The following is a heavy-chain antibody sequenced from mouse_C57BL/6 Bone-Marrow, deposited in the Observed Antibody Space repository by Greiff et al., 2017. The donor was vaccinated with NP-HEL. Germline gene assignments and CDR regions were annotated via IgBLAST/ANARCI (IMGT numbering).Heavy chain of an antibody. V-gene: IGHV5-4*01. CDR2: ISDGGGYT. J-gene: IGHJ4*01. CDR1: GFTFSSYA. CDR3: ARDLGAMDY. Sequence: EVKLVESGGGLVKPGGSLKLSCAASGFTFSSYAMSWVRQTPEKRLEWVATISDGGGYTYYPDNVKGRFTLSRDNAKNNLYLQMSHLKSEDTAMYYCARDLGAMDYWGQGTSVTVSS.